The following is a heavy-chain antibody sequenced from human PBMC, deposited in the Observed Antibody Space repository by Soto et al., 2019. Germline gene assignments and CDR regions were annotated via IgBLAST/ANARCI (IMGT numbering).Heavy chain of an antibody. Sequence: GGSLRLSCSASGFTFSTYSIHWVRQAPGKGLEYVSDIGSDGGSAYYADSVKGRFTISRDNSRNTLYMQMSSLKTEDTAVYYCTTDQMVVDENGWSDPWAREPWSPSPQ. CDR3: TTDQMVVDENGWSDP. D-gene: IGHD2-15*01. CDR2: IGSDGGSA. J-gene: IGHJ5*02. CDR1: GFTFSTYS. V-gene: IGHV3-64*04.